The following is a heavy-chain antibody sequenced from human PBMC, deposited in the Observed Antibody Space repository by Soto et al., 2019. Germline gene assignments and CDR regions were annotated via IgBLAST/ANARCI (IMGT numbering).Heavy chain of an antibody. CDR3: ARGVWGFRQWLTTYYYYGMDV. J-gene: IGHJ6*02. CDR2: TYYRSKWYN. Sequence: SQTLSLTCVISGDSVSSNSAAWNWIRQSPSRGLEWLGRTYYRSKWYNDYAVSVKSRITINPDTSKNQFSLQLNSVTPEDTAVYYFARGVWGFRQWLTTYYYYGMDVWGQGTTVTVSS. D-gene: IGHD6-19*01. V-gene: IGHV6-1*01. CDR1: GDSVSSNSAA.